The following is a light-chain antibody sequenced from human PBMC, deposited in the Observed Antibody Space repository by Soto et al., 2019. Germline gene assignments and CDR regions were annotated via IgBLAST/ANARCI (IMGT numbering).Light chain of an antibody. J-gene: IGKJ4*01. V-gene: IGKV1-12*01. CDR1: QGIANW. CDR2: AAS. Sequence: DIPMTQSPSSVSASVGDRVTITCRASQGIANWLAWYQQKPGKAPKLLIYAASSLQSGVPSRFSGTGSGADFTLTISSLPPEDFATYYCQQANRFPLTFGGGTEVKIK. CDR3: QQANRFPLT.